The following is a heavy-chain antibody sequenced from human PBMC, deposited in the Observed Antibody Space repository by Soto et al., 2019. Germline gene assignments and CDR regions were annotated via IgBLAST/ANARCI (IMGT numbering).Heavy chain of an antibody. CDR1: GFTVSRNY. CDR2: IYSGGTT. Sequence: VQLVESGGGLVQPGGSLRLSCAASGFTVSRNYLSWVRQAPGKGLEWVLVIYSGGTTDYADSVKGRFTISRDNSKNTVYLQMNSLRAEDTAVYYCARGQQYYFDYWGQGALVTVSS. D-gene: IGHD6-13*01. J-gene: IGHJ4*02. CDR3: ARGQQYYFDY. V-gene: IGHV3-66*01.